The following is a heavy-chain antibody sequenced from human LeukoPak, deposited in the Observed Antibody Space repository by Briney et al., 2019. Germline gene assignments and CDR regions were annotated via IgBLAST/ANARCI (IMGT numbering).Heavy chain of an antibody. D-gene: IGHD1-14*01. CDR2: INFYNGNI. CDR3: ARDHLLFRQPPNWFDP. J-gene: IGHJ5*02. CDR1: GYTFTSYG. Sequence: ASVKVSCKASGYTFTSYGISWVRQAPGQGLEWMGWINFYNGNIDYAQKLQGRVTMTTDTSTSTAYMELSRLRSDDTAVYYCARDHLLFRQPPNWFDPWGQGTLVTVSS. V-gene: IGHV1-18*01.